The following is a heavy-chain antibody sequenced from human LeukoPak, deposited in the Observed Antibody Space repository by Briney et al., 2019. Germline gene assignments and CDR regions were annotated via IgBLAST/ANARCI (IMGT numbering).Heavy chain of an antibody. CDR2: ITASGTAM. CDR1: GFTFSSYS. V-gene: IGHV3-48*02. CDR3: AVQSGYSSSWSHR. Sequence: GGSLRLSCAASGFTFSSYSMNWVHQAPGKGLEWVSHITASGTAMFYADSVKGRFTISRDNAKNSLYLQMNSLRDEDTAVYYCAVQSGYSSSWSHRWGQGTLVTVSS. D-gene: IGHD6-13*01. J-gene: IGHJ4*02.